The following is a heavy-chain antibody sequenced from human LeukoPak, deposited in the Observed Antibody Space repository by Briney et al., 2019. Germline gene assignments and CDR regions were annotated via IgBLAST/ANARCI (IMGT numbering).Heavy chain of an antibody. Sequence: GESLKISCRGFGYSFTSYWIAWVRQMPGKGLEWMGIIYPGDSDTRYSPSFQGQVTISADKSISTAYLQWSSLKASDTAMYHCARSGQYYYVSGTYYDAFDIWGQGTMVTVSS. CDR1: GYSFTSYW. CDR3: ARSGQYYYVSGTYYDAFDI. J-gene: IGHJ3*02. V-gene: IGHV5-51*01. CDR2: IYPGDSDT. D-gene: IGHD3-10*01.